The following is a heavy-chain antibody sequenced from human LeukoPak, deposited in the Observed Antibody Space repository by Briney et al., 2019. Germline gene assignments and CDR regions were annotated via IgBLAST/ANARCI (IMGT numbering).Heavy chain of an antibody. CDR2: INPNSGGT. Sequence: ASVKVSCKASGYTFTGYYMHWVRQAPGQGLEWMGWINPNSGGTNYAQKFQGRVTMTRDTSISTAYMELSRLRSDDTAVYYCARDHGSVQYYDSSGYPYRWGQGTLVTVSS. CDR3: ARDHGSVQYYDSSGYPYR. D-gene: IGHD3-22*01. V-gene: IGHV1-2*02. J-gene: IGHJ5*02. CDR1: GYTFTGYY.